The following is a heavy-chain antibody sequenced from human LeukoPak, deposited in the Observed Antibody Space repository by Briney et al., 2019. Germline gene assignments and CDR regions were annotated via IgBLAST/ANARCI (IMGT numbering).Heavy chain of an antibody. CDR1: GYTFTSYD. CDR2: MNPNSGNT. J-gene: IGHJ5*02. CDR3: ARVRYSSSFWFDP. Sequence: ASVKVSCKASGYTFTSYDINWVRQATGQGLEWMGWMNPNSGNTGYAQKFQGRVTITRNTSISTAYMELSSLRSEDTAVYYCARVRYSSSFWFDPWGQGTLVTVSS. D-gene: IGHD6-13*01. V-gene: IGHV1-8*03.